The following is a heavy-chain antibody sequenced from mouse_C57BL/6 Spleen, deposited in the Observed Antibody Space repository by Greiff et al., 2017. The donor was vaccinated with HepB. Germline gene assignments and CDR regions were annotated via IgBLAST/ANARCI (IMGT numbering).Heavy chain of an antibody. D-gene: IGHD2-1*01. CDR3: ARDGDYGNQEYYFDY. V-gene: IGHV3-6*01. Sequence: EVKLQESGPGLVKPSQSLSLTCSVTGYSITSGYYWNWIRQFPGNKLEWMGYISYDGSNNYNPSLKNRISITRDTSKNQFFLKLNSVTTEDTATYYRARDGDYGNQEYYFDYGGQGTTLTVSS. CDR2: ISYDGSN. J-gene: IGHJ2*01. CDR1: GYSITSGYY.